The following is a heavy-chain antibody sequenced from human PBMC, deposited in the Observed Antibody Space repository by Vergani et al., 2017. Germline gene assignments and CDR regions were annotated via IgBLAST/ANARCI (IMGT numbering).Heavy chain of an antibody. CDR1: RDTFRNYG. J-gene: IGHJ5*02. D-gene: IGHD6-19*01. Sequence: QVQLVQSGAELKKPGASVSVSCKASRDTFRNYGISWVRQAPGKGLEWMGWINPNSGGTNYAQKFQGRVTMTRDTSISTAYMELSRLRSDDTAVYYCARGVRYSSGWYGNWLDPWGQGTLVTVSS. CDR3: ARGVRYSSGWYGNWLDP. V-gene: IGHV1-2*02. CDR2: INPNSGGT.